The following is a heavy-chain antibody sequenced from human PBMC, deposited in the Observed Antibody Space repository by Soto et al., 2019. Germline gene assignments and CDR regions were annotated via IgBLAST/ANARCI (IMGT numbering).Heavy chain of an antibody. V-gene: IGHV4-39*01. Sequence: SETLSLTCTVSSGSISSTIYSWDWIRQPPGKGLEWIGRIFYSGSTSYNPSLKSRVTISVDTSKNQFSLTLTSVTAADTAVYYCARGYQRLRYLSGFDPWGQGTLVTVSS. CDR2: IFYSGST. CDR3: ARGYQRLRYLSGFDP. CDR1: SGSISSTIYS. D-gene: IGHD3-9*01. J-gene: IGHJ5*02.